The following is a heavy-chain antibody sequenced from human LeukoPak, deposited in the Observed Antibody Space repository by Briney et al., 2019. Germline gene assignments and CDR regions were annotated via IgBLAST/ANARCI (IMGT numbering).Heavy chain of an antibody. J-gene: IGHJ5*02. CDR2: ISSSGGST. V-gene: IGHV3-23*01. Sequence: GGSLRLSCAASGFTFSSYAMSWVRQAPGKGLEWVSAISSSGGSTYYADPVKGRFTISRDNSKNTLYLQMNSLRDEDTAVYYCAKAQDPTYYYGSGSPLDWFDPWGQGTLVTVSS. CDR3: AKAQDPTYYYGSGSPLDWFDP. D-gene: IGHD3-10*01. CDR1: GFTFSSYA.